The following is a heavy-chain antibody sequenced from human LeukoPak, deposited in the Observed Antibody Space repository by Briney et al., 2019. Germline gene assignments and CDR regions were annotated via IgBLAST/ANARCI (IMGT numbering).Heavy chain of an antibody. CDR3: AKPQVTANWYYFHY. CDR1: GFTFSTYG. V-gene: IGHV3-30*18. CDR2: ISSDGSNK. D-gene: IGHD2-21*02. J-gene: IGHJ4*02. Sequence: GGSLRLSCAASGFTFSTYGMHWVRQAPGKGLEWVAVISSDGSNKFYADSVKGRFTISRDGSKNTLYLQMNSLRPDDTAVYFCAKPQVTANWYYFHYWGQGTLVTVSS.